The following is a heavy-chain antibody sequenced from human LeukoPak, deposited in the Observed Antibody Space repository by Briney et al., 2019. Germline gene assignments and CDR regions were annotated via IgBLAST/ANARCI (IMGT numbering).Heavy chain of an antibody. D-gene: IGHD2-15*01. V-gene: IGHV4-61*01. J-gene: IGHJ4*02. CDR3: ARDSGSNFDY. CDR1: GDSISSGNYY. Sequence: SETLSLTCSVSGDSISSGNYYWNWIRQPPGKGLEWIGYIYYSGSTNYNPSLKSRVTMSLDTSKNQFSLKLSSVTAADTAVYHCARDSGSNFDYWGQGTLVTVSS. CDR2: IYYSGST.